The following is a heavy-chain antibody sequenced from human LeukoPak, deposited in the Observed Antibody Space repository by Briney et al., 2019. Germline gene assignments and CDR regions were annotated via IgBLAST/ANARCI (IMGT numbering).Heavy chain of an antibody. CDR3: DRAQYCIGGNCFPFGYY. D-gene: IGHD2-15*01. CDR2: INPNSGDT. CDR1: GYTFTGYY. J-gene: IGHJ4*02. V-gene: IGHV1-2*02. Sequence: ASVKVSCKASGYTFTGYYIHWVRQAPGQGLEWMGSINPNSGDTDYAQKFQDRVTITRDTSIHTTYMELNWLRSDDSAVKYCDRAQYCIGGNCFPFGYYWGQGTLVTVSS.